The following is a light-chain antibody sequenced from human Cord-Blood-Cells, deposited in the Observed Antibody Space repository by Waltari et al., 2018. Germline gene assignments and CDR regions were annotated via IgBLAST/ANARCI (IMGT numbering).Light chain of an antibody. CDR1: QSVLYSSNNKNY. CDR2: CAS. CDR3: QQYYSTPRGFT. Sequence: IVMTQSPDSLAVSLGERATINCKSSQSVLYSSNNKNYLAWYQQKPGQPPKLLIYCASTREARVPDRFSGSGSGTDFTLTISSLQAEDVAVYYCQQYYSTPRGFTFGPGTKVDIK. J-gene: IGKJ3*01. V-gene: IGKV4-1*01.